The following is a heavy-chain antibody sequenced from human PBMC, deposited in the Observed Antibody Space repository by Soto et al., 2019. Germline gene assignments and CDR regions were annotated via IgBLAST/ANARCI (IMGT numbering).Heavy chain of an antibody. J-gene: IGHJ6*02. CDR1: GGSIRTSNYY. D-gene: IGHD2-8*01. CDR3: ARLPAEGVIAGGAMDV. CDR2: VYYTGTT. V-gene: IGHV4-39*01. Sequence: KTSETLSLTCTVSGGSIRTSNYYWVWIRQTPGRGLEWIGSVYYTGTTYYTPSLQGRVSMSADTSKNQFSLRLSSVSAADTATYYCARLPAEGVIAGGAMDVWGQGTTVTVSS.